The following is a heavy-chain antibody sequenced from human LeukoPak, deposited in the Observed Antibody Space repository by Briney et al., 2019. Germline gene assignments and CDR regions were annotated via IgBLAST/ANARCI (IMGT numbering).Heavy chain of an antibody. V-gene: IGHV1-2*02. Sequence: ASVKVSCKASGYTFSGYYIHWLRQATGQGLEWMGYVGPKKDDTNYAQRFQGRVTMTTDTSINTVYMDLSGLRSDDTAIYYCARVTSYMDSAAHLPYYFDYWGQGTLVTVSS. D-gene: IGHD1-26*01. CDR2: VGPKKDDT. CDR1: GYTFSGYY. J-gene: IGHJ4*02. CDR3: ARVTSYMDSAAHLPYYFDY.